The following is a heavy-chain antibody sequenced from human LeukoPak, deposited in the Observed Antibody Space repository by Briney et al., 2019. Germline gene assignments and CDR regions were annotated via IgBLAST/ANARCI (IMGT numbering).Heavy chain of an antibody. CDR1: GGSISSYY. J-gene: IGHJ4*02. CDR3: ARGIPNWGSEVDYFDF. D-gene: IGHD7-27*01. CDR2: IYTSGST. V-gene: IGHV4-4*07. Sequence: PPETLSLTCTVSGGSISSYYWSWIRQPAGKGLEWIGRIYTSGSTNYNPSLKSRVTISVDKSKNQFSLKLSSVTAADTAVYYCARGIPNWGSEVDYFDFWGQGTLVTVSS.